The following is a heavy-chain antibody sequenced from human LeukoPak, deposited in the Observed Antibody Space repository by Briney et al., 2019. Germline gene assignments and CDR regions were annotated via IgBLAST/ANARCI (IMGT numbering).Heavy chain of an antibody. CDR3: ATDRFITTSHDAFDI. J-gene: IGHJ3*02. CDR1: GYTFTGYY. CDR2: FDPEDGET. D-gene: IGHD3-22*01. Sequence: GASVKVSCKASGYTFTGYYMHWVRQAPGKGLEWMGGFDPEDGETIYAQKFQGRVTMTEDTSTDTAYMELSSLRSEDTAVYYCATDRFITTSHDAFDIWGQGTMVTVSS. V-gene: IGHV1-24*01.